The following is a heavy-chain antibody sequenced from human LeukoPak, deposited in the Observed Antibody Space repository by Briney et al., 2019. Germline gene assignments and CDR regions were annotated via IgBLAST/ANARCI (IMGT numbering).Heavy chain of an antibody. CDR1: GFTFNAFG. D-gene: IGHD4-17*01. CDR3: ARAPGDPPNY. V-gene: IGHV3-7*03. J-gene: IGHJ4*02. Sequence: GGSLRLSCAASGFTFNAFGMNWVRQAPGKGLEWVANIKQDGSEKYHVDSVKGRFTISRDNAKNSLYLQMNSLRAEDTAVYYCARAPGDPPNYWGQGTLVTVSS. CDR2: IKQDGSEK.